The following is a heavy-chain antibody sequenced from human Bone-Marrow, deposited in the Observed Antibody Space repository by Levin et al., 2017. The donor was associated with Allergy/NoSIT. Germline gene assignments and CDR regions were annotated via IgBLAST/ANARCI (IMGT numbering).Heavy chain of an antibody. CDR2: IYYSGST. CDR3: ARGTTSFTMVRGDTIFDY. CDR1: GGSISSGGYY. V-gene: IGHV4-31*03. D-gene: IGHD3-10*01. J-gene: IGHJ4*02. Sequence: SETLSLTCTVSGGSISSGGYYWSWIRQHPGKGLEWIGYIYYSGSTYYNPSLKSRVTISVDTSKNQFSLKLSSVTAADTAVYYCARGTTSFTMVRGDTIFDYWGQGTLVTVSS.